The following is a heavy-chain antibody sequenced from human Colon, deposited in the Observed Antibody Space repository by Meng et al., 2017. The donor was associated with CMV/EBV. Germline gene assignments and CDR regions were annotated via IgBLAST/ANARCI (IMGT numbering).Heavy chain of an antibody. J-gene: IGHJ4*02. CDR2: ISDTSEYI. V-gene: IGHV3-21*01. D-gene: IGHD3-10*01. CDR1: GFALSTYA. CDR3: VRDPDRDHFGSGRCLDF. Sequence: GGSLRLSCVASGFALSTYAMNWVRQTPGKGLEWVSFISDTSEYIYYADSVKGRFTISRDNAKNSLYLQMSSLSVEDTAIYYCVRDPDRDHFGSGRCLDFWGQGTQVTVS.